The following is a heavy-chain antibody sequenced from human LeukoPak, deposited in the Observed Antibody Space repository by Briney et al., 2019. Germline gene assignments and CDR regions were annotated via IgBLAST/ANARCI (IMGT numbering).Heavy chain of an antibody. J-gene: IGHJ6*03. CDR1: EFTFSSYS. V-gene: IGHV3-48*04. Sequence: GGSLRLSCVASEFTFSSYSMNWVRQAPGKGLEWVSYISSSGSTIYYADSVKGRFTISRDNAKNSLYLQMNSLRAEDTAVYYCARIIAVAGTHGANYYYYYYMDVWGKGTTVTISS. D-gene: IGHD6-19*01. CDR2: ISSSGSTI. CDR3: ARIIAVAGTHGANYYYYYYMDV.